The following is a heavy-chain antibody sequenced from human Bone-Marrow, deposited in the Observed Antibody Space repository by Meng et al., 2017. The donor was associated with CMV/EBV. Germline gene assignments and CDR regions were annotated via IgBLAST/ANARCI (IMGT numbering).Heavy chain of an antibody. V-gene: IGHV1-46*01. D-gene: IGHD1-14*01. CDR1: GYTFTSYY. J-gene: IGHJ4*02. CDR3: ARGPPGKSWTDY. Sequence: ASVKVSCKASGYTFTSYYMHWVRQAPGQGLEWMGIINPSGGSTSYAQKFQGRVTMTSDPSISVVYMELGSLTSDDTAVYYCARGPPGKSWTDYWGQGTLVTVSS. CDR2: INPSGGST.